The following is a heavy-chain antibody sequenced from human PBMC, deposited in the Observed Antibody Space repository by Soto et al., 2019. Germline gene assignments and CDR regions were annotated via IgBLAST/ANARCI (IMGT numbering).Heavy chain of an antibody. CDR2: MNPNSGNT. V-gene: IGHV1-8*01. Sequence: QVQLVQSGAEVKKPGASVKVSCKATGYTFTSYDINWVRQATGQGLEWMGWMNPNSGNTGYAQRFQGRVTMTRNTSISTTYMELSSLRSEDTAVSYCAREEQHSYGMDVWGQETTVTVSS. CDR1: GYTFTSYD. D-gene: IGHD6-13*01. CDR3: AREEQHSYGMDV. J-gene: IGHJ6*02.